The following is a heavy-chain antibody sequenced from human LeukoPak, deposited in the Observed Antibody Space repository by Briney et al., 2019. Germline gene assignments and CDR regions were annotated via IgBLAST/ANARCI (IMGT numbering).Heavy chain of an antibody. V-gene: IGHV1-2*02. CDR2: INPNSGGT. D-gene: IGHD3-22*01. Sequence: GASVKVSCKASGYTFTGYYMHWVRQAPGQGLEWMGWINPNSGGTNYAQKFQGRVTMTRDTSISTAYMELSRLRSDDTAVYYCATSFFYDSSVQGAFDFWGQGTMVTVSS. CDR3: ATSFFYDSSVQGAFDF. J-gene: IGHJ3*01. CDR1: GYTFTGYY.